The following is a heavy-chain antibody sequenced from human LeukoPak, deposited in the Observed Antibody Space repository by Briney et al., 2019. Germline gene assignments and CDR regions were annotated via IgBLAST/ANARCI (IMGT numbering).Heavy chain of an antibody. V-gene: IGHV3-30*18. CDR2: ISYDGSNK. CDR1: GFTFSSYG. Sequence: PGGSLRLSCAASGFTFSSYGMHWVRQAPGKGLEWVAVISYDGSNKYYADSVKGRFTISRDNSKNTLYLQMNSLRAEDTAVYYCAKDLGSNRKVMDDWGQGTLVTVSS. CDR3: AKDLGSNRKVMDD. D-gene: IGHD3-16*01. J-gene: IGHJ4*02.